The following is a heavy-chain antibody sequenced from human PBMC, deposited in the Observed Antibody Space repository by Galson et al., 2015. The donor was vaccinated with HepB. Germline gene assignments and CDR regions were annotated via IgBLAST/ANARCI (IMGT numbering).Heavy chain of an antibody. CDR3: ARPPPFGY. D-gene: IGHD3-10*01. CDR1: GYTFTNYG. CDR2: IRVYNGDT. Sequence: SVKVSCKASGYTFTNYGISWVRQAPGQGLQWMGWIRVYNGDTNLAQKFQGRVTMTTDTSTSTAYMELRSLRFDDTAVYYCARPPPFGYWGQGTLVSVSS. J-gene: IGHJ4*02. V-gene: IGHV1-18*04.